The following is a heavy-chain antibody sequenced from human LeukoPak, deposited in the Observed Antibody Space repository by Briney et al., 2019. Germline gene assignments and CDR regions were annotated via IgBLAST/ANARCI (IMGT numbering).Heavy chain of an antibody. D-gene: IGHD3-22*01. CDR2: IIPILGIA. V-gene: IGHV1-69*04. CDR1: GGTFSGYA. J-gene: IGHJ4*02. Sequence: SVKVSCKASGGTFSGYAISWVRQAPGQGLEWMGRIIPILGIANYAQKFQGRVTITADKSTSTAYMELSSLRSEDTAVYYCAREWYYDSSGYYLGYYFDYWGQGTLVTVSS. CDR3: AREWYYDSSGYYLGYYFDY.